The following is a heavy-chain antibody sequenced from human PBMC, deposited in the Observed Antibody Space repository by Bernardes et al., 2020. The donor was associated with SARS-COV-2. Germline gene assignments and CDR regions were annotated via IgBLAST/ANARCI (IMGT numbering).Heavy chain of an antibody. CDR1: GFTVSSNY. D-gene: IGHD3-22*01. CDR2: IYSGGST. J-gene: IGHJ3*02. Sequence: GGSLRLSCAASGFTVSSNYMSWVRQAPGKGLEWVSVIYSGGSTYYADSVKGRFTISRDNSKNTLYLQMNSLRAEDTAVYYCAREKIEEYDSSGYYYYQGVDAFDIWGQGTMVTVSS. V-gene: IGHV3-66*01. CDR3: AREKIEEYDSSGYYYYQGVDAFDI.